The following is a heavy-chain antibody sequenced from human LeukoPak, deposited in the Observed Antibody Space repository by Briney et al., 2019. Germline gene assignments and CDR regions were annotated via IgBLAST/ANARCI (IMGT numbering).Heavy chain of an antibody. V-gene: IGHV1-18*01. J-gene: IGHJ5*02. D-gene: IGHD6-13*01. CDR1: GYTYTSYV. CDR2: IRAYNGNT. CDR3: ARDRLSTSSAFDP. Sequence: ASVKDSCKSSGYTYTSYVYSCVRQPRGQGLEWMGWIRAYNGNTNYAQKLQGRVTMTTDTSTRTAYIALRSLRSDATAVYCCARDRLSTSSAFDPWGQGTLVTVSS.